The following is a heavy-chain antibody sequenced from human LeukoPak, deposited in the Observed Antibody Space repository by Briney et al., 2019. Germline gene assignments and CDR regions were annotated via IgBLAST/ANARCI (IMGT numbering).Heavy chain of an antibody. Sequence: GGPLRLSCAGSGCTFSTCSIQWLRQAPGKGLEWVSSISSDGCYIYYAASVKGRSTISRDNANNSVYLQMKSLRAEDTAVYYCARGNAPLPFDYWRQGTLATVSS. CDR2: ISSDGCYI. CDR1: GCTFSTCS. CDR3: ARGNAPLPFDY. D-gene: IGHD1-26*01. V-gene: IGHV3-21*01. J-gene: IGHJ4*02.